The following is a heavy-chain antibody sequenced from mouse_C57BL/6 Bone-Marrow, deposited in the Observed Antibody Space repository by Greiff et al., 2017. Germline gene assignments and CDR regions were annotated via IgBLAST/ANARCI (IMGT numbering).Heavy chain of an antibody. Sequence: VQLQPSGTVLARPGASVKMSCKTSGYTFTSYWMHWVKQRTGQGLEWIGAIYPGNSDTSYNQKFKGKAKLTAVTAASTAYMELSSLTSEDSAVYYCAKNYYGSRFAYWGQGTLVTVSA. D-gene: IGHD1-1*01. CDR3: AKNYYGSRFAY. CDR1: GYTFTSYW. V-gene: IGHV1-5*01. CDR2: IYPGNSDT. J-gene: IGHJ3*01.